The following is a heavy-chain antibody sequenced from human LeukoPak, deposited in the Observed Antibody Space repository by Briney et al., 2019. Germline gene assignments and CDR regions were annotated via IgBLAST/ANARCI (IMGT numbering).Heavy chain of an antibody. J-gene: IGHJ4*02. CDR2: IYPGDSDT. CDR3: ARRGAITGTPYYFDY. V-gene: IGHV5-51*01. CDR1: GYSFTSYW. Sequence: PGESLKISCKGSGYSFTSYWIGWVRQMPGKGLEWMGIIYPGDSDTRYSPSFQGQVTISADKSISTAYLQWSSLKASDTAMYYCARRGAITGTPYYFDYWGQGTLVTVSS. D-gene: IGHD1-20*01.